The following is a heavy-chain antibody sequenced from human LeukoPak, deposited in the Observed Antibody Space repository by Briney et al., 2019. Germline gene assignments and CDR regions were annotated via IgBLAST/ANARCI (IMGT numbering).Heavy chain of an antibody. CDR2: IYTSGST. D-gene: IGHD6-6*01. CDR3: ARDSVVAARLNDAFDI. Sequence: SETLSLTCTVSGGSISSGSYYWSWIRQPAGKGLEWIGRIYTSGSTNYNPSLKSRVTMSVDTSKNQFSLKLSSVTAADTAVYYCARDSVVAARLNDAFDIWGQGTMVTVSS. J-gene: IGHJ3*02. V-gene: IGHV4-61*02. CDR1: GGSISSGSYY.